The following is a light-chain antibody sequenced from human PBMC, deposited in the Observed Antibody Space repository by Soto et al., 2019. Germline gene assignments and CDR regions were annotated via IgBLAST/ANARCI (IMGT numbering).Light chain of an antibody. CDR2: DAS. J-gene: IGKJ4*01. V-gene: IGKV3-11*01. CDR1: QSVDSY. Sequence: EIVLTQSPATLSLSPGERATLSCRASQSVDSYLAWYQQKPGQAPRLLIYDASNRATGIPARFSGSGSGTDFTLTNSSLEPEDFALYYCQQRTNWSFGGGTKVEIK. CDR3: QQRTNWS.